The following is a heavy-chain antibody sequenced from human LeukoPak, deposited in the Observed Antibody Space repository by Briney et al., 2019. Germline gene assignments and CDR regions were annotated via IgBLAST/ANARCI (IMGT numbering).Heavy chain of an antibody. CDR1: GFTVSSNY. Sequence: GGSLRLSCAASGFTVSSNYMSWVRQAPGKGLEWVSAISGSGGSTYYADSVKGRFTISRDNSKNTLYLQMNSLRAEDTAVYYCAKDKGPPTPAERDYWGQGTLVTVSS. CDR3: AKDKGPPTPAERDY. D-gene: IGHD1-1*01. J-gene: IGHJ4*02. V-gene: IGHV3-23*01. CDR2: ISGSGGST.